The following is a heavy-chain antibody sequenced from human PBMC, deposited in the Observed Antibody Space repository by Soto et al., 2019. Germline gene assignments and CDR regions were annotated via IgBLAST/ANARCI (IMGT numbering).Heavy chain of an antibody. V-gene: IGHV5-51*01. CDR3: ARQAGYYYDSSGYYYFDY. CDR1: GYSFTSYW. D-gene: IGHD3-22*01. CDR2: IYPGDSDT. J-gene: IGHJ4*02. Sequence: GESLKISCKGSGYSFTSYWIGWVRQMPGKGLEWMGIIYPGDSDTRYSPSFQGQVTISADKSISTAYLQWSSLKASDTAMYYCARQAGYYYDSSGYYYFDYWGQGTLVTVSS.